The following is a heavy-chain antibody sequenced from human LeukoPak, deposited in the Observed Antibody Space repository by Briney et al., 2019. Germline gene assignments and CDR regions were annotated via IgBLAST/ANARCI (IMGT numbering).Heavy chain of an antibody. CDR3: AYNEQYSSSWY. CDR2: ISAYNGNA. V-gene: IGHV1-18*01. CDR1: GYTFSNYG. D-gene: IGHD6-13*01. Sequence: ASVKVSCKASGYTFSNYGISWVRQAPGQGLEWMGWISAYNGNAKYAQNLQGRVTMTTDTSTTTAYMELRSLRSDDTAVYYCAYNEQYSSSWYWGQGTLVTVSS. J-gene: IGHJ4*02.